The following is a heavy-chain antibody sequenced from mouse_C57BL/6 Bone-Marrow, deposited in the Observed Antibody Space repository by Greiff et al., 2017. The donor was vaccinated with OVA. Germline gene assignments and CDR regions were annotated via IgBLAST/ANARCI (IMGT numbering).Heavy chain of an antibody. CDR2: INPNNGGT. CDR3: ASRRGYAMDY. J-gene: IGHJ4*01. CDR1: GYTFTDYN. Sequence: DVQLQESGPELVKPGASVKIPCKASGYTFTDYNMDWVKQSHGKSLEWIGDINPNNGGTIYNQKFKGKATLTVDKSSSTAYMELRSLTSEDTAVYYCASRRGYAMDYWGQGTSVTVSS. V-gene: IGHV1-18*01.